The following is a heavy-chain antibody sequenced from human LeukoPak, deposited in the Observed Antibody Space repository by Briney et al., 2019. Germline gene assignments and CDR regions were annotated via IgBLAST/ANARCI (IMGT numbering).Heavy chain of an antibody. CDR1: GGTFSSYA. Sequence: GASVKVSCKASGGTFSSYAISWVRQAPGQGLEWMGWISAYNGNTNYAQRLQGRVTMTTDTSTSTAYMELRSLRSDDTAVYYCAREPPSVVVPAAMDYWGQGTLVTVSS. CDR3: AREPPSVVVPAAMDY. CDR2: ISAYNGNT. V-gene: IGHV1-18*01. J-gene: IGHJ4*02. D-gene: IGHD2-2*01.